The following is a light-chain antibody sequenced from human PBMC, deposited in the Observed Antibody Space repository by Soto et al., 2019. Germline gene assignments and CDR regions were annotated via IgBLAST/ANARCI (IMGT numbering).Light chain of an antibody. CDR2: EVS. Sequence: QSVLTQPASVSGSPGQSITISCTGTNSDIGGYNFVSWYQHHPGKAPKLMIFEVSNRPSGVSNRFSGSKSGNTASLTISGLQTEDEADYYCRSFTSSDPDVFGTGTKVT. J-gene: IGLJ1*01. V-gene: IGLV2-14*01. CDR3: RSFTSSDPDV. CDR1: NSDIGGYNF.